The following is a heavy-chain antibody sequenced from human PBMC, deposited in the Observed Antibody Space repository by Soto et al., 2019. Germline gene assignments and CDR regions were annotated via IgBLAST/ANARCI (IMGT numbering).Heavy chain of an antibody. CDR1: GYTFTSYG. D-gene: IGHD3-10*01. V-gene: IGHV1-18*01. CDR3: ARDLAGDYYGSGSYYNGVDY. J-gene: IGHJ4*02. Sequence: QVQLVQSGAEVKKPGASVKVSCKASGYTFTSYGISWVRQAPGQGLEWMGWISAYNGNTNYAQKLQGRVTMTTDTCXXTXYXXLRSLRSDDTAVYYCARDLAGDYYGSGSYYNGVDYWGQGTLVTVSS. CDR2: ISAYNGNT.